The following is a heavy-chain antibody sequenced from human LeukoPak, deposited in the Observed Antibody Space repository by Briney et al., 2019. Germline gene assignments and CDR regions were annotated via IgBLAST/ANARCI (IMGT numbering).Heavy chain of an antibody. CDR2: ISHDGSNK. CDR3: AEENYYDSSAYPDN. Sequence: GGSLRLSCAASGFTFSSYGMHWVRQAPGKGLEWVAVISHDGSNKYYADSVKGRFTISRDNSKNTLYLQMNSLRAEDTAVYYCAEENYYDSSAYPDNWGQGTLVTVSS. J-gene: IGHJ4*02. V-gene: IGHV3-30*18. CDR1: GFTFSSYG. D-gene: IGHD3-22*01.